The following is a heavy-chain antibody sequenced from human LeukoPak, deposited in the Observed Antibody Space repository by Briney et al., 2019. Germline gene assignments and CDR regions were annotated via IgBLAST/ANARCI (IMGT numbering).Heavy chain of an antibody. CDR2: ISGGGPVT. J-gene: IGHJ4*02. CDR3: ARRGSSGWYDY. D-gene: IGHD6-19*01. Sequence: GGSLRLSCVASEFIFSNFAMSWVRQAPGKGLECVSAISGGGPVTYYTDSVKGRFTISRDNSKNTLYLEMNSLRAEDTAVYYCARRGSSGWYDYWGQGTLVTVSS. V-gene: IGHV3-23*01. CDR1: EFIFSNFA.